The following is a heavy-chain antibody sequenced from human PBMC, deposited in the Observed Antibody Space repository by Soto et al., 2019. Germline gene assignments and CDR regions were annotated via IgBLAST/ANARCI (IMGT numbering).Heavy chain of an antibody. J-gene: IGHJ4*02. Sequence: ASVKVSCKASGYTLTGYYMHWVRQAPGQGLEWMGWINPNSGGTKYAQKFQGWVTMTRDTSISTVYMELSRLRSDDTAVYYCARDGSSYCSSSSCYVSYFDYWGQGTVVTVSS. CDR3: ARDGSSYCSSSSCYVSYFDY. CDR1: GYTLTGYY. CDR2: INPNSGGT. V-gene: IGHV1-2*04. D-gene: IGHD2-2*01.